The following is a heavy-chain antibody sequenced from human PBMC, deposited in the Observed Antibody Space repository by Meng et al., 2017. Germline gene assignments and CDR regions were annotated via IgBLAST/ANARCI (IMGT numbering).Heavy chain of an antibody. CDR1: GGSFSGYD. CDR2: INHSGST. D-gene: IGHD3-22*01. J-gene: IGHJ6*01. V-gene: IGHV4-34*01. Sequence: SETLSLPCAVYGGSFSGYDWSWIRQPPGKGLEWIGEINHSGSTNYNPSLKSRVTISVDTSKNQFSLKLSSVTAADTAVYYCARHGRYYDSSGYYYYYGMDVWGQGTTVTIAS. CDR3: ARHGRYYDSSGYYYYYGMDV.